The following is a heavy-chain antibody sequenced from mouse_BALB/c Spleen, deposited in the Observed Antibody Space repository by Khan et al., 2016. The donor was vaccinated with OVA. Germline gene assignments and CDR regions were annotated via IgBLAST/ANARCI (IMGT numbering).Heavy chain of an antibody. V-gene: IGHV1-4*01. CDR3: ERVGPDHANYGAWFAY. D-gene: IGHD2-1*01. CDR2: INPSNGYT. CDR1: GYTFTSYT. J-gene: IGHJ3*01. Sequence: QVQLQQSGAELARPGASVKMSCKASGYTFTSYTMHWVKQRPGQGLEWIGYINPSNGYTNYNQKFRDKATLTADKSSSTAYMQLSSLTSEDSAVYYCERVGPDHANYGAWFAYWGQGTLVTVSA.